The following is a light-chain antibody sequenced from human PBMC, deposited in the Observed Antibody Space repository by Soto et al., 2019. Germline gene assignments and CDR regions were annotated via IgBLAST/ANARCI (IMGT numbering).Light chain of an antibody. CDR1: QSLTNNY. V-gene: IGKV3-20*01. Sequence: EIVLTQSPGTLSLSPGERATLSCRASQSLTNNYLAWYQQKPGQAPRLLIYAASSRATGIPDRFSGSWSETDFTLTISRLEPEDFAVYYCQQYGSSLPVTFGGGTNVEIK. CDR3: QQYGSSLPVT. J-gene: IGKJ4*01. CDR2: AAS.